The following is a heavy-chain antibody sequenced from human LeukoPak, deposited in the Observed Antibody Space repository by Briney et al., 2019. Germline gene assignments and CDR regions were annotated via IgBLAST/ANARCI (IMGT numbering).Heavy chain of an antibody. CDR1: GFTFSSYS. V-gene: IGHV3-21*01. CDR2: ISSSSSYI. CDR3: ARDRNTDFWSGYYTNYFDY. J-gene: IGHJ4*02. D-gene: IGHD3-3*01. Sequence: GGSLRLSCAASGFTFSSYSMNWVRQAPGKGLEWVSSISSSSSYIYYADSVKGRFTISRVNAKNSLFLQMNSLRAEDTAVYYCARDRNTDFWSGYYTNYFDYWGQGTLVSVSS.